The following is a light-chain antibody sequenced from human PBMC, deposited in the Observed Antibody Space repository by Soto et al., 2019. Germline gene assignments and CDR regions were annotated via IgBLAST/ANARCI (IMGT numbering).Light chain of an antibody. Sequence: DIQMTHSPSSVSSSVGDRVTITCRASQGVSCRLAWYQQKPGIAPKVLIFAASALQSGVPSRFSGSGSGTDFTLTISILQPEYFAAYHFQQANMFLPPFGQGTLLEIK. CDR3: QQANMFLPP. CDR2: AAS. V-gene: IGKV1-12*01. J-gene: IGKJ5*01. CDR1: QGVSCR.